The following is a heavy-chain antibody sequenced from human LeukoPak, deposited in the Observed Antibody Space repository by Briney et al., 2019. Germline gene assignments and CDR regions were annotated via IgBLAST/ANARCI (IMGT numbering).Heavy chain of an antibody. J-gene: IGHJ4*02. CDR1: GVSISSSNSY. CDR2: IYYSGNT. Sequence: SETLSLTCTVSGVSISSSNSYWGWIRQPPGKGLEWIGSIYYSGNTYYNASLKSQVSISIDTSKNQFSLRLTSVTAADTAVYYCARQTGSGLFIIPGGQGTLVTVSS. V-gene: IGHV4-39*01. CDR3: ARQTGSGLFIIP. D-gene: IGHD3/OR15-3a*01.